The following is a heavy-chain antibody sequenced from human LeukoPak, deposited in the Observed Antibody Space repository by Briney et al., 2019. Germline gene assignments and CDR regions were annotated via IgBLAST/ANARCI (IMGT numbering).Heavy chain of an antibody. CDR3: AKERDAKGYFDY. Sequence: GGSLRLSCAASGFSFSTYAMSWVRQAPGQGLEWVSAISGSGKTYYPDSVKGRFTISRDNSRNTLFLQMNGLRAEDTAVYYCAKERDAKGYFDYWGQGTLVTVSS. J-gene: IGHJ4*02. V-gene: IGHV3-23*01. CDR1: GFSFSTYA. CDR2: ISGSGKT.